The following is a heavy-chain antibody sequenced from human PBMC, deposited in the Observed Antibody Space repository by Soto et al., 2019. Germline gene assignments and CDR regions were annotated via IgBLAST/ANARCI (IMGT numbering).Heavy chain of an antibody. Sequence: PSETLSLTCTVSGCSLSSAHHYRGRFRQPPGKGLGWGGGIYFAGSTFHNPALKSRATISVDTSRNQFSLRLTTVTASDTAVYYCARLVFHCLRGSCDDYSFYGLDVWGQGTTVTVSS. J-gene: IGHJ6*02. V-gene: IGHV4-39*01. CDR2: IYFAGST. CDR1: GCSLSSAHHY. CDR3: ARLVFHCLRGSCDDYSFYGLDV. D-gene: IGHD2-15*01.